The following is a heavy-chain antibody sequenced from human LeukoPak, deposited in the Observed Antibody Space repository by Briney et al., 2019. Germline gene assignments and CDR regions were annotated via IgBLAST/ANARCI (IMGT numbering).Heavy chain of an antibody. CDR3: ASPRYGSVSLDS. V-gene: IGHV4-34*01. D-gene: IGHD3-10*01. CDR2: INHNGST. Sequence: PSETLSLTCAVYGESFSGHYCTWICNPPRRGLELNWEINHNGSTTSYPYLNNRVPLSVYTYKNQFSLKLTPVTAAATAVYYCASPRYGSVSLDSWGQGTLVTVSS. CDR1: GESFSGHY. J-gene: IGHJ4*02.